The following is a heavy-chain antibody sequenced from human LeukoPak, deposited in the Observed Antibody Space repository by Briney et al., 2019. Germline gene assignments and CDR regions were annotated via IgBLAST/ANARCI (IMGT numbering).Heavy chain of an antibody. CDR3: ARGGTHCSSTSCYPFDY. D-gene: IGHD2-2*01. CDR1: GFTFSDYY. CDR2: ISSSGSTI. V-gene: IGHV3-11*01. Sequence: GGSLRLSCAASGFTFSDYYMSWIRQAPGKGLEWVSYISSSGSTIYSADSVKGRFTISRDNAKNSLYLQMNSLRAEDTAVYYCARGGTHCSSTSCYPFDYWGQGTLVTVSS. J-gene: IGHJ4*02.